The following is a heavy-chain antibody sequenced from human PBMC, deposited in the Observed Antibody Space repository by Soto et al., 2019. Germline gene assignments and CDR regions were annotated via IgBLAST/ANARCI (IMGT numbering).Heavy chain of an antibody. CDR3: ARGYCSSTSCLDPFYY. V-gene: IGHV1-18*04. CDR2: ISAYNGNT. CDR1: GYTFTSYG. D-gene: IGHD2-2*01. J-gene: IGHJ4*02. Sequence: QVQLVQSGAEVKKPGASVKVSCKASGYTFTSYGISWVRQAPGQGLEWMGWISAYNGNTNYAQKLQGRGTMTTDTSTSTAYMELSRLRSYDTAVYYCARGYCSSTSCLDPFYYWGQGTLVTVSS.